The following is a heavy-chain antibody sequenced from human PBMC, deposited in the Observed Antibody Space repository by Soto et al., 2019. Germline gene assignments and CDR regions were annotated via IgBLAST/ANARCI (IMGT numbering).Heavy chain of an antibody. D-gene: IGHD2-8*01. CDR3: ARQGGMVYAIDAFDI. Sequence: GESLKISCKGSGYNFTSYWIGWVRQMPGKGLEWMGIIYPGDSDTRYSPSFQGQVTISADKSISTAYLQWSSLKASDTAMYYCARQGGMVYAIDAFDIWGQGTMVTVSS. V-gene: IGHV5-51*01. CDR2: IYPGDSDT. CDR1: GYNFTSYW. J-gene: IGHJ3*02.